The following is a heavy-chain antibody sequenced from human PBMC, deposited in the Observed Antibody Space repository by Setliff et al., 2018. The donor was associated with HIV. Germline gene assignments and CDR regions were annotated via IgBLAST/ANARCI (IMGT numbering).Heavy chain of an antibody. Sequence: GGSLRLSCAASEFTFNIYAMSWVRQAPGKGLEWVSGISGSGATTNYADSVKGRFTISRDNSKGTLYLRMNSLRAEDTAVYYCARGSSGWGMDFYYYYMDVWGKGTTVTV. V-gene: IGHV3-23*01. J-gene: IGHJ6*03. CDR3: ARGSSGWGMDFYYYYMDV. D-gene: IGHD6-19*01. CDR1: EFTFNIYA. CDR2: ISGSGATT.